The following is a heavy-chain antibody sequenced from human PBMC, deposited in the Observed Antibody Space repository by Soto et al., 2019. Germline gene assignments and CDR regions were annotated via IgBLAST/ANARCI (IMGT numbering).Heavy chain of an antibody. CDR2: INHSGTA. Sequence: QVHLEQWGAGLLNPSETLSLTCAVYGGSLSGYYWSWVRQSPGKGLEWIGEINHSGTANYNPSLKTLVTISADASKHQFSLRLTSVTAADSATYYCASYHFLDLWTGSRHYMDVWSRGTPVTVSS. V-gene: IGHV4-34*01. D-gene: IGHD3-9*01. CDR1: GGSLSGYY. J-gene: IGHJ6*03. CDR3: ASYHFLDLWTGSRHYMDV.